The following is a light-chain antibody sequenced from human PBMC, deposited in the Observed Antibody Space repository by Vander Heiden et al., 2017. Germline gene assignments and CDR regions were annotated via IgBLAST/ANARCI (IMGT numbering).Light chain of an antibody. J-gene: IGLJ3*02. V-gene: IGLV3-19*01. CDR2: AKN. Sequence: SSELTQDPAVSVALGQTVRITCQGDSLRTYYASWYQQKPGQAPLLVIYAKNNRPSGIPDRFSGSSSGNTASLTITGAQAEDEADYYCNSRDSSGDQLVFGGGTRLTV. CDR3: NSRDSSGDQLV. CDR1: SLRTYY.